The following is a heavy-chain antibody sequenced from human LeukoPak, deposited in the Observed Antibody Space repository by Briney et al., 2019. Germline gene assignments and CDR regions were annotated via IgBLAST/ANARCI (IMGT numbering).Heavy chain of an antibody. CDR2: IYYSGSI. V-gene: IGHV4-59*08. CDR3: ARLRMVRGVRGFDP. J-gene: IGHJ5*02. Sequence: PSETLSLTCTVSGGSINTNHWSWIRQPPGKGLEWIGYIYYSGSINYNPSLKSRVTISVDTSKNQFSLKLSSVTAADTAVYYCARLRMVRGVRGFDPWGQGTLVTVSS. CDR1: GGSINTNH. D-gene: IGHD3-10*01.